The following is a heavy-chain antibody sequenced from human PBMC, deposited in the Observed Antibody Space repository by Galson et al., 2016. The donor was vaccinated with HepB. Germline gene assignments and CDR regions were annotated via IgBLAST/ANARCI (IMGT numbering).Heavy chain of an antibody. CDR2: INYSGRT. J-gene: IGHJ6*02. Sequence: SETLSLTCAVSGASISINNWWSWVRQPPGKGLEWIGYINYSGRTYYIPSLKSRVTISVDTSKNQFSMKLSSVTAADTAVYYCARAPWELGELEYYYGMDVWGQGTTVTVSS. D-gene: IGHD3-16*01. V-gene: IGHV4-4*02. CDR3: ARAPWELGELEYYYGMDV. CDR1: GASISINNW.